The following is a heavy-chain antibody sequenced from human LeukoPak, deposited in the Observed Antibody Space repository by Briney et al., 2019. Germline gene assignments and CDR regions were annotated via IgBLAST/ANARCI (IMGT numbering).Heavy chain of an antibody. V-gene: IGHV1-69*02. CDR3: AIHIRFSEWFP. CDR1: GGTFSSYT. J-gene: IGHJ5*02. D-gene: IGHD3-3*01. CDR2: IIPILGIA. Sequence: SVKVSCKASGGTFSSYTISWVRQAPGQGLEWIGRIIPILGIANYAQKFQGRVTITADKSTSTAYMELSSLRSEDTAVYYCAIHIRFSEWFPWGQGTLVTVSS.